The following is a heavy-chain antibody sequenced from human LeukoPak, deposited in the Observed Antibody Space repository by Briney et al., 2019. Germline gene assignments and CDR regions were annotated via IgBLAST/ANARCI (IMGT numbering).Heavy chain of an antibody. V-gene: IGHV4-39*01. J-gene: IGHJ4*02. CDR2: IYYSGST. D-gene: IGHD2-2*01. CDR3: ANYCSSTSCLIDY. Sequence: ASETLSLTCIVSGGSISSSSSFWGWIRQPPGKGLEWIGTIYYSGSTYYNPSLKSRVTISVDTSKNQFSLKLSSVTAADTAVYYCANYCSSTSCLIDYWGQGTLVTVSS. CDR1: GGSISSSSSF.